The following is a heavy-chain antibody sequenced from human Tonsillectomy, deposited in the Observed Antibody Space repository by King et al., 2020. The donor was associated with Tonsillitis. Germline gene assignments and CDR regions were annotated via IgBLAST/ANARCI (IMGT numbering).Heavy chain of an antibody. J-gene: IGHJ6*03. D-gene: IGHD1-14*01. V-gene: IGHV3-33*01. CDR3: ARDNFTTGYMDV. CDR2: IWYDGSNK. Sequence: VQLVQSGGGVVQPGRSLRLSCAASGFTFSSYGMHWVRQAPGKGLEWVAVIWYDGSNKCYADSVKGRFTISRDNSKNTLYLQMNSLRAEDTAVYYCARDNFTTGYMDVWGKGTTVTVSS. CDR1: GFTFSSYG.